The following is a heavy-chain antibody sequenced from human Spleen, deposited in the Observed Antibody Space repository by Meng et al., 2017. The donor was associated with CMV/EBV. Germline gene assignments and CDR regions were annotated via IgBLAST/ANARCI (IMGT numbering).Heavy chain of an antibody. D-gene: IGHD2-21*01. CDR3: ARDDCGGDCYLGNNWFDP. Sequence: SVSRGSYYWSWIRQPPGKRLEWIGYIYYSGSTNYNPSLKSRVTISVDTSKNQFSLKLSSVTAADTAVYYCARDDCGGDCYLGNNWFDPWGQGTLVTVSS. V-gene: IGHV4-61*01. CDR1: SVSRGSYY. J-gene: IGHJ5*02. CDR2: IYYSGST.